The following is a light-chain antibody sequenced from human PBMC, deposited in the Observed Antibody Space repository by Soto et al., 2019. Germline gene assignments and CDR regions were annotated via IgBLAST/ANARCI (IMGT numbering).Light chain of an antibody. V-gene: IGLV2-14*03. CDR3: SSYTSSSTLEVV. CDR2: DVS. J-gene: IGLJ2*01. CDR1: SSDVGGYNY. Sequence: QSALTQPASVSGSPGQSITISCTGTSSDVGGYNYVSWYQQHPAKAPKLMIYDVSNRPSGVSNRFSGSKSGNTASLTISGLQAEDDADYCCSSYTSSSTLEVVFGGGTKLTVL.